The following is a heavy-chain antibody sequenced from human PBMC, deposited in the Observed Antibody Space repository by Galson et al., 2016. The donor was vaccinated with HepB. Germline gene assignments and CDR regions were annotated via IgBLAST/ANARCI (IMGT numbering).Heavy chain of an antibody. CDR1: GGSISSSSYY. D-gene: IGHD6-19*01. CDR3: ARHPRMYNSGWYGWFDP. CDR2: ISYGGST. V-gene: IGHV4-39*01. Sequence: SETLSLTCTVSGGSISSSSYYWGWIRQPPGKGLEWIGSISYGGSTYYNPSLKSRVTISVDTSKNQLSLKLSSVTAADTAVYYCARHPRMYNSGWYGWFDPWGQGTLVTLSS. J-gene: IGHJ5*02.